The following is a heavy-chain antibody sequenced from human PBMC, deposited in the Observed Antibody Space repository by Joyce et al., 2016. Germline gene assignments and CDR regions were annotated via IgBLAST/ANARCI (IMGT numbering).Heavy chain of an antibody. Sequence: WVRQGPGKGLDWVGRIKRDKDGATTDYAAPVRGRFTISSDDSKNTLYLHMKSLKTEDTALYYCTTDIRDSSFDDWGQGTLVTVSS. CDR2: IKRDKDGATT. D-gene: IGHD3-3*02. CDR3: TTDIRDSSFDD. J-gene: IGHJ4*02. V-gene: IGHV3-15*01.